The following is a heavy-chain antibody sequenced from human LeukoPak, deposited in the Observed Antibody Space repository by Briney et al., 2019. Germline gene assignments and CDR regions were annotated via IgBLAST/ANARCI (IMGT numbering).Heavy chain of an antibody. V-gene: IGHV3-30-3*01. J-gene: IGHJ5*02. CDR3: ARLGGGYSYGLGWWFDP. Sequence: GGSLRLSCAASGFSFSSYAMHWVRQAPGKGLEWVAVISHDGNNKYYADSMKGRFTISRDNSKNTLYLQMNSLRAEDTAVYYCARLGGGYSYGLGWWFDPXXXGTLVTVSS. CDR2: ISHDGNNK. CDR1: GFSFSSYA. D-gene: IGHD5-18*01.